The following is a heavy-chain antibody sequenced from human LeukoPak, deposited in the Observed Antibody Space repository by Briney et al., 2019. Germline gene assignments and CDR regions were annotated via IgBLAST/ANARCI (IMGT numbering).Heavy chain of an antibody. CDR2: LSKFGDII. CDR1: GFTFSSYE. Sequence: GGSLRLSCAPSGFTFSSYEMICVPHAPGEGGEWISHLSKFGDIIHYADSVEGRFTIYRDNAKNSLYLQMDSLRAEDTAVYYCAEDATAVVGTVYMDVWGKGTTVTISS. CDR3: AEDATAVVGTVYMDV. J-gene: IGHJ6*03. D-gene: IGHD6-13*01. V-gene: IGHV3-48*03.